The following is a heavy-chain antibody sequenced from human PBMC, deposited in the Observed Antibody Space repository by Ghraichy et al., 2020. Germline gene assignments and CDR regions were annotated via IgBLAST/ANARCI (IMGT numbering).Heavy chain of an antibody. CDR2: ITNSGGST. CDR1: GFTFSSYA. CDR3: AKRVAVVGTTYYFDY. J-gene: IGHJ4*02. V-gene: IGHV3-23*01. D-gene: IGHD6-13*01. Sequence: GGSLRLSCAASGFTFSSYAMSWVRQAPGKGLEWVSAITNSGGSTYYADSVKGRFTISRDKSKNTLYLQMNNLRADDTAVYYCAKRVAVVGTTYYFDYWGQGTLVTVSS.